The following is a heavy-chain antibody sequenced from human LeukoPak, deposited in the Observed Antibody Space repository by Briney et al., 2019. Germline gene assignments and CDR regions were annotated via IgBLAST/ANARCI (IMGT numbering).Heavy chain of an antibody. CDR2: MYYSGTT. Sequence: SETVSLTCTVSGGSTSSGSYYWGWIRQPPGKGLEWIASMYYSGTTFYSPSLKSRVTISVDTSKNQLSLKLGSVTAADTAVYYCARHPPRDGSAFDYWGQGTLVTVSS. V-gene: IGHV4-39*01. CDR3: ARHPPRDGSAFDY. CDR1: GGSTSSGSYY. J-gene: IGHJ4*02.